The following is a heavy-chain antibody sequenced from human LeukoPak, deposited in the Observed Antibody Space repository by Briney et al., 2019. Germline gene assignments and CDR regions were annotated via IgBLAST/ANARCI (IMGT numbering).Heavy chain of an antibody. V-gene: IGHV4-34*01. CDR1: GGSFSGYY. D-gene: IGHD5-18*01. CDR2: INHSGST. CDR3: ARLRGYSCGYDY. J-gene: IGHJ4*02. Sequence: SETLSLTCAVYGGSFSGYYWSWIRQPPGEGLEWIGEINHSGSTNYNPSLKSRDTISVDTSKNQFSLKLSSVTAADTAVYYCARLRGYSCGYDYGGQGTLLTVHS.